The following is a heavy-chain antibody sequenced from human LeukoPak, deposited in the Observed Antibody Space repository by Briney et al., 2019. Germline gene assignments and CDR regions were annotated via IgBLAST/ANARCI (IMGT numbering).Heavy chain of an antibody. D-gene: IGHD2-2*01. CDR1: GFTFSSYA. CDR2: ISYDGSNK. Sequence: GRSLRLSCAASGFTFSSYAMHWVRQAPGKGLEWVAVISYDGSNKYYADSVKGRFTISRDNSKNTLYLQMNSLRAEDTAVYYCARDPLGVPALRSSFYYWGQGTLVTVSS. J-gene: IGHJ4*02. V-gene: IGHV3-30-3*01. CDR3: ARDPLGVPALRSSFYY.